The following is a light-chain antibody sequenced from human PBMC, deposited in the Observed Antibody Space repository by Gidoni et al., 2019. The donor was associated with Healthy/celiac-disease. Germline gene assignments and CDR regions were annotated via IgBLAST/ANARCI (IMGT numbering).Light chain of an antibody. J-gene: IGKJ3*01. V-gene: IGKV1-39*01. CDR1: QSISSY. Sequence: TQLPQSPSSLSASVGDRVPITCRASQSISSYLNWYQQKPGKAPKLLIYAASSLQSGVPSRFSGSGSGTDFTLTISSLQPEDFATYYCQQSYSTPFTFGPGTKVDIK. CDR3: QQSYSTPFT. CDR2: AAS.